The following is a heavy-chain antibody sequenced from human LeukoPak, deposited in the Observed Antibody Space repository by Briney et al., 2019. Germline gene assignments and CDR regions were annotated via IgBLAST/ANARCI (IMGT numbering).Heavy chain of an antibody. CDR2: ISGNNDNP. J-gene: IGHJ4*02. Sequence: GASVKVSCKTSGYTFSNFGISWVRQATGQGLERIVWISGNNDNPNYGKKLQGRFSVTTDSSTSTDYMELRNLRSDDTAVYYCARDGTSTDDYWGQGTLVTVSS. CDR3: ARDGTSTDDY. D-gene: IGHD2-2*01. CDR1: GYTFSNFG. V-gene: IGHV1-18*01.